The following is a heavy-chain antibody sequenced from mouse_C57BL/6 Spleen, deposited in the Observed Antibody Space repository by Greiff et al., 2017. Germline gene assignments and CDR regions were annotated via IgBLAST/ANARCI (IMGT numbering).Heavy chain of an antibody. CDR2: FDPEDGDT. V-gene: IGHV14-1*01. D-gene: IGHD3-2*02. CDR3: TRRTAQARVDY. Sequence: DVQLQESGAEIVRPGASVKLSCTASGFNFKDYYMHWVKQRPEQGLEWIGRFDPEDGDTEYAPKFQGKATMTADTSSNTAYLQLSSLTSEDTAVYYCTRRTAQARVDYWGQGTTLTVSS. J-gene: IGHJ2*01. CDR1: GFNFKDYY.